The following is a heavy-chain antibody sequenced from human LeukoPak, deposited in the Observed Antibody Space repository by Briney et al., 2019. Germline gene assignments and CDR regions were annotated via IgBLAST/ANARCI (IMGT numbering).Heavy chain of an antibody. CDR2: IHRDGRT. Sequence: PSETLPLTCAVSGVSISSSEWWIWVRQPPGQGLEWIGEIHRDGRTRYNPSLKSRVTMSMDYSKNQFSLSVTPVTAADTAIYYCGKTDIYFNPIDYWGPGSLVTVSS. J-gene: IGHJ4*02. V-gene: IGHV4-4*02. CDR3: GKTDIYFNPIDY. D-gene: IGHD3-9*01. CDR1: GVSISSSEW.